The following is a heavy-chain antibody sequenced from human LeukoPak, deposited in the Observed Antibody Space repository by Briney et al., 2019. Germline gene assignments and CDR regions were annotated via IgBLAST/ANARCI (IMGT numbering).Heavy chain of an antibody. D-gene: IGHD3-22*01. CDR3: AKDRLTEVVVITYFDY. J-gene: IGHJ4*02. CDR1: GFTFSSYG. CDR2: ISYDGSNK. Sequence: QPGGSLRLSCAASGFTFSSYGMHWVRQAPGKGLEWVAIISYDGSNKYYADSVRGRFTISRENSKNTLYLQMNSLRAEDTAVYYCAKDRLTEVVVITYFDYWGQGTLVTVSS. V-gene: IGHV3-30*18.